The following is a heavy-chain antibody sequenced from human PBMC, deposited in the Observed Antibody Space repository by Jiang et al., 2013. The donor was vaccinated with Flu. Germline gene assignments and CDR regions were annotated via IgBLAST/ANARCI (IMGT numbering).Heavy chain of an antibody. CDR1: GGSISSYY. CDR3: ARIGDGYNFDY. CDR2: IYYSGST. V-gene: IGHV4-59*01. Sequence: LLKPSETLSLTCTVSGGSISSYYWSWIRQPPGKGLEWIGYIYYSGSTNYNPSLKSRVTMSVDTSKNQFSLKLSSVTAADTAVYYCARIGDGYNFDYWGQGTLVTVSS. D-gene: IGHD5-24*01. J-gene: IGHJ4*02.